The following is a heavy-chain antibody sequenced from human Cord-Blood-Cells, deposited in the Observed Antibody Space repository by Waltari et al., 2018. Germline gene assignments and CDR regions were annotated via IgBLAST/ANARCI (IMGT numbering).Heavy chain of an antibody. CDR3: ARSNYYGSGSRAFDI. CDR2: IYGGGST. CDR1: GFTVSSNY. V-gene: IGHV3-53*01. D-gene: IGHD3-10*01. Sequence: EVQLVESGGVLIQPGGSLRLSCAASGFTVSSNYMSWVRQAPGKGLEWFSVIYGGGSTYYADSVKGRFTISRDNSKNTLYLQMNSLRAEDTAVYYCARSNYYGSGSRAFDIWGQGTMVTVSS. J-gene: IGHJ3*02.